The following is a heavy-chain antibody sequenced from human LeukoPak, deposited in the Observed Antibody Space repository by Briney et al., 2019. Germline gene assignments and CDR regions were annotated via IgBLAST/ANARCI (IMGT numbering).Heavy chain of an antibody. CDR1: GGTFSSYA. V-gene: IGHV1-69*13. CDR2: IIPIFGTA. D-gene: IGHD6-19*01. J-gene: IGHJ3*02. CDR3: ARYRVPAVAGFSSAYDI. Sequence: ASVKVSCKASGGTFSSYAISWVRQAPGQGLDWMGGIIPIFGTANYAQKFQGRVTITADESTSTAYMELSSLRSEDTAVYYCARYRVPAVAGFSSAYDIWGQGTMVTVSS.